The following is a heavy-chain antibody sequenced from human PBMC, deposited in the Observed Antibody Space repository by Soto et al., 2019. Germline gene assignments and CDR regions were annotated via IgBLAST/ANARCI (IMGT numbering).Heavy chain of an antibody. Sequence: EVQLVQSGAEVKKPGESLKISCKGSGYSFTSYWIGWVRQMPGKGLEWMGIIYPGDSDTRYSPSFQGQVTISADKSISTAYLQWSSLKASDTAMYYCARIDSSGWSSDYYYYYGMDVWGQGTTVTVSS. CDR3: ARIDSSGWSSDYYYYYGMDV. D-gene: IGHD6-19*01. J-gene: IGHJ6*02. CDR2: IYPGDSDT. CDR1: GYSFTSYW. V-gene: IGHV5-51*01.